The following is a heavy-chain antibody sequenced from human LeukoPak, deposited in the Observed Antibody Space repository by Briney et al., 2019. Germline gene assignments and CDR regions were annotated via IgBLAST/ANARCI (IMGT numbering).Heavy chain of an antibody. Sequence: GGSLRLSCEASGFTFSKYWMHWVRQAPGKGLMWVSRINSDGSATTYADFVKGRFTISRDNAKNTVYLQMNSLRVDDTAIYYCERDYGAWGQGTLVTVSP. CDR2: INSDGSAT. V-gene: IGHV3-74*03. CDR3: ERDYGA. CDR1: GFTFSKYW. D-gene: IGHD4/OR15-4a*01. J-gene: IGHJ5*02.